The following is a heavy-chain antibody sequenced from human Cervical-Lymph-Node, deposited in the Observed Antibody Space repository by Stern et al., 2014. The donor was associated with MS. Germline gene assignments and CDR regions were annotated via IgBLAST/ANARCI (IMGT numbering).Heavy chain of an antibody. D-gene: IGHD6-19*01. J-gene: IGHJ4*02. V-gene: IGHV1-8*01. CDR2: MSPDNGRT. CDR3: ARGGSSGYFFFDD. Sequence: QMQLVQSGAEVKKPGASVKVSCKASGYTFSNYDINWVRQAPGQGLEWIGWMSPDNGRTGFAQSFQGRVSMTRNTSITTAFLEIRGLMSEDTAIFYCARGGSSGYFFFDDWGQGTLVTVSS. CDR1: GYTFSNYD.